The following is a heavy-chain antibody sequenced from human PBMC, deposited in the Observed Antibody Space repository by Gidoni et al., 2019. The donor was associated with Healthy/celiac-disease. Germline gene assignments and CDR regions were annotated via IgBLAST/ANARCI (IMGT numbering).Heavy chain of an antibody. J-gene: IGHJ6*02. CDR2: MHHSGST. V-gene: IGHV4-34*01. CDR3: ARWRRGVVVPAAIAPYYYYGMDV. CDR1: GGSFSGYY. D-gene: IGHD2-2*02. Sequence: QVQLQQWGAGLLKPSVTLSRTCAAYGGSFSGYYWRRIRQPPGKGLEWLGEMHHSGSTNYNPSLKSRVTISVDTSKNQFSLKLSAVTAADTAVYYCARWRRGVVVPAAIAPYYYYGMDVWGQGTTVTVSS.